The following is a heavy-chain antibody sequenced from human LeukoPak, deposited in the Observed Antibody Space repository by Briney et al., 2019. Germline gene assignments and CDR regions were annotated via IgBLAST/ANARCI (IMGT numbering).Heavy chain of an antibody. V-gene: IGHV1-18*01. CDR2: ISPYDGNT. CDR3: ARDGWFGESFPIDAFDI. CDR1: GYTFTSYG. Sequence: ASVKVSCKASGYTFTSYGISRVRQAPGQGLEWVGWISPYDGNTNYAQRLQGRVTMTTDTSTSTAYMELRSLRSDDTAVYYCARDGWFGESFPIDAFDIWGQGTRVTVSS. D-gene: IGHD3-10*01. J-gene: IGHJ3*02.